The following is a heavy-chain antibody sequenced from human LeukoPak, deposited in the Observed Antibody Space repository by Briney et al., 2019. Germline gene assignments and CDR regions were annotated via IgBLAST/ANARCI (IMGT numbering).Heavy chain of an antibody. J-gene: IGHJ6*03. V-gene: IGHV3-23*01. CDR2: GSGGST. D-gene: IGHD1-14*01. Sequence: GSGGSTYYAASVKGRFTISRDNSKNTLYLQMNSLRAEDTAVYYCAKADHTRRAYYYMDVWGKGTTVTVSS. CDR3: AKADHTRRAYYYMDV.